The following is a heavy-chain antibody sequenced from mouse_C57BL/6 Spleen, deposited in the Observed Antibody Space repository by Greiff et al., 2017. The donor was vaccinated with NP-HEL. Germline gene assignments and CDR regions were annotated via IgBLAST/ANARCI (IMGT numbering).Heavy chain of an antibody. CDR3: ARDSDSSAYGTSRGPYAMDY. J-gene: IGHJ4*01. Sequence: EVQLVESGGGLVKPGGSLKLSCAASGFTFSSYAMSWVRQTPEKRLEWVATISDGGSYTYYPDNVKGRFTISRDNAKNNLYLQMSHLKSEDTAMYYCARDSDSSAYGTSRGPYAMDYWGQGTSVTVSS. D-gene: IGHD1-1*01. CDR1: GFTFSSYA. CDR2: ISDGGSYT. V-gene: IGHV5-4*01.